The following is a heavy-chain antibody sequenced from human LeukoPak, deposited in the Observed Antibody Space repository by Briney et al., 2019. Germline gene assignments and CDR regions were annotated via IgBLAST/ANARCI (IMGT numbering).Heavy chain of an antibody. V-gene: IGHV3-23*01. J-gene: IGHJ4*02. Sequence: GGSLRLSCTVSGFSVSTSGMSWVRQAQGKGLQTISAISVDGESAYYADSVKGRFAISRDNSKNTLYLQMNSLGVEDTAVYYCAQGYSSGWYPHWGQGSLVSVSS. D-gene: IGHD6-19*01. CDR1: GFSVSTSG. CDR2: ISVDGESA. CDR3: AQGYSSGWYPH.